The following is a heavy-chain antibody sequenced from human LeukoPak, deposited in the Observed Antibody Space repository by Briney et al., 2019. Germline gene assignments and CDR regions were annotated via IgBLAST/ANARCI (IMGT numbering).Heavy chain of an antibody. CDR1: GFTFSDYY. Sequence: GGSLRLSCAASGFTFSDYYMSWVRQAPGKGLEWVAVISYDGSNKYYADSVKGRFTISRDNSKNTLYLQMNSLRAEDTAVYYCAKARDIVATSFGYWGQGTLVTVSS. J-gene: IGHJ4*02. D-gene: IGHD5-12*01. CDR2: ISYDGSNK. V-gene: IGHV3-30*18. CDR3: AKARDIVATSFGY.